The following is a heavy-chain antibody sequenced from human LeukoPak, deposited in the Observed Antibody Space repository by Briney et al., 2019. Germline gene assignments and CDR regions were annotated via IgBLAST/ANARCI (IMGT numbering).Heavy chain of an antibody. V-gene: IGHV1-2*02. CDR3: ARASGQQQQPMDTTGDYFDY. CDR1: GYTFTGYY. CDR2: INPNSGGT. J-gene: IGHJ4*02. D-gene: IGHD6-13*01. Sequence: AAVKVSCKASGYTFTGYYMHWVRQAPGQGLEWMGWINPNSGGTNYAQKFQGRVTITADKSTSTAYMELSSLRSEDTAVYYCARASGQQQQPMDTTGDYFDYWGQGTLVTVSS.